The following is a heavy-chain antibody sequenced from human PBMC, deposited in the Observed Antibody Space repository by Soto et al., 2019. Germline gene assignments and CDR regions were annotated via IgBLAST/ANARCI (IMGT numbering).Heavy chain of an antibody. CDR3: ARGGALSTSWYWGDGLDS. Sequence: QVQLEQSGSEVKKSGSSVKVSCKASGYSFSSHAITCVRQAPGQGLAWMGGIIPVFGTPSYAQKFQGRVTISADKSTNTSYLELRSLRSEDTAVYYCARGGALSTSWYWGDGLDSWGQGTQVTVSS. J-gene: IGHJ4*02. CDR2: IIPVFGTP. D-gene: IGHD6-13*01. V-gene: IGHV1-69*06. CDR1: GYSFSSHA.